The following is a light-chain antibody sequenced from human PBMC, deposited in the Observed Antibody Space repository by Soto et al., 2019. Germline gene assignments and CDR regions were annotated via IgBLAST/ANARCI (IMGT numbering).Light chain of an antibody. Sequence: QSVLTQPPSASGTPGQKVTISCSGNTSNIGSNTVNWYQQFPGTAPKFLIFSTTQRPSGVPARFSGSKSGTSASLAIGGLQPDDEAHYYCGAWDNSLKGWVFGGGTQRTVL. CDR3: GAWDNSLKGWV. J-gene: IGLJ3*02. CDR1: TSNIGSNT. CDR2: STT. V-gene: IGLV1-44*01.